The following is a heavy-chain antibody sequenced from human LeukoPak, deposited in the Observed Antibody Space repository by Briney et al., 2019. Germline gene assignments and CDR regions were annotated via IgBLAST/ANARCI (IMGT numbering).Heavy chain of an antibody. J-gene: IGHJ6*02. D-gene: IGHD3-22*01. CDR2: IIPLFGTA. Sequence: ASVKLSCKASGGTFSSYAISWVRQAPGQGLEWLGGIIPLFGTANYAQKFQGRVTMTRDTSTSTVYMELSSLRSEDTAVYYCARVLNYYDSSGYYYVGSYYYGMDDWGQGTTVTVSS. V-gene: IGHV1-69*05. CDR3: ARVLNYYDSSGYYYVGSYYYGMDD. CDR1: GGTFSSYA.